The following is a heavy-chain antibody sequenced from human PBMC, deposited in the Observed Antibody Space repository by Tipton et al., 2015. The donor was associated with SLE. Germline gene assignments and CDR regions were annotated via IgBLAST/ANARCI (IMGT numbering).Heavy chain of an antibody. CDR2: IYYNGHT. Sequence: TLSLTCTVSGDSITSYYWNWIRQPPGKGLERIGYIYYNGHTNYSPSLKSRVTLSVDTSKNQFSLTLSSVTAADTAVYYCARLNDATAIASFDYWGQGNLVTVSP. V-gene: IGHV4-59*01. CDR3: ARLNDATAIASFDY. CDR1: GDSITSYY. J-gene: IGHJ4*02. D-gene: IGHD2-21*02.